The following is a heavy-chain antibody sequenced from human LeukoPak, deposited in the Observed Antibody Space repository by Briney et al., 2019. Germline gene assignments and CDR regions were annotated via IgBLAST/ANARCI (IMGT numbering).Heavy chain of an antibody. V-gene: IGHV3-48*03. CDR3: AVTSSSQEFDY. J-gene: IGHJ4*02. CDR1: GFTFSSYE. Sequence: GGSLRLSCAASGFTFSSYEMNWVRQAPGRGLEGVSYISSSGSTIYYADSVKGRFTISRDNDKISLYLQMNSLRAADTAVYYCAVTSSSQEFDYWGQGTLVTVSS. D-gene: IGHD6-13*01. CDR2: ISSSGSTI.